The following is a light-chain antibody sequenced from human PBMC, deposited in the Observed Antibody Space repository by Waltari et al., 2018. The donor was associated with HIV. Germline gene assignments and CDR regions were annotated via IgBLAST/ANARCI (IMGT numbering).Light chain of an antibody. V-gene: IGKV2-30*01. J-gene: IGKJ5*01. CDR1: QSLVYSAGNTY. Sequence: VVVTQSPLSLPVSLGQPASISCNSSQSLVYSAGNTYLTWFHQRPGQSPRRLIYKVSNRDSGCPDRFSGSGSGTDFTLKISRVEAEDVGVYYCMQGTHWPITFGQGTRLEIK. CDR3: MQGTHWPIT. CDR2: KVS.